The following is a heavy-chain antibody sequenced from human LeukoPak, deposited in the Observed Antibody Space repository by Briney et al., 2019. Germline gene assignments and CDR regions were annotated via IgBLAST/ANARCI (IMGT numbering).Heavy chain of an antibody. CDR2: ISAYNGNT. CDR3: ARVHMRMTTVTGRWFDP. V-gene: IGHV1-18*01. D-gene: IGHD4-17*01. Sequence: ASVKVSCKASGYTFTSYGISWVRQAPGQGLEWMGWISAYNGNTNYAQKLQGRVTMTTDTSTSTAYMELRSLRSDDTAVYYCARVHMRMTTVTGRWFDPWGQGTLVTVSS. CDR1: GYTFTSYG. J-gene: IGHJ5*02.